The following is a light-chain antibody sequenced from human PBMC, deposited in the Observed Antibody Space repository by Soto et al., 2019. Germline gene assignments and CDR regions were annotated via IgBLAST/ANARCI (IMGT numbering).Light chain of an antibody. J-gene: IGKJ1*01. CDR2: AAS. CDR3: QKYNGAPWT. V-gene: IGKV1-27*01. Sequence: DIQMTQSPSSLSASVGDRVTITCRASQGISNYLAWYQQKPGKVPKLLIYAASTLQSGVPSRFSGSGSGTAFTHTISSLQPEDVATYYCQKYNGAPWTFGQGTKVEIE. CDR1: QGISNY.